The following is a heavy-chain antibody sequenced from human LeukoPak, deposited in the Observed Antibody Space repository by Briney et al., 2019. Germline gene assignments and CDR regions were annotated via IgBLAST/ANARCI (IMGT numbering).Heavy chain of an antibody. CDR3: ARDLKRGYSSGRYSWGTGSSNDY. D-gene: IGHD6-19*01. CDR1: GYTFTGYY. Sequence: ASVKVSCKASGYTFTGYYIHWVRQAPGQGLEWMGWINGYNGNTNYAQQKLQGRVTMTTDTSTSTAYMELRSLRSDDTAVYYCARDLKRGYSSGRYSWGTGSSNDYWGQGTLVTVSS. CDR2: INGYNGNT. V-gene: IGHV1-18*04. J-gene: IGHJ4*02.